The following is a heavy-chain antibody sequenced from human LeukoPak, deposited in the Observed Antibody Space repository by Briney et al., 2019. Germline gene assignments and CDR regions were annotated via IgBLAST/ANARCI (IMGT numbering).Heavy chain of an antibody. CDR1: GYTFTGYY. J-gene: IGHJ4*02. CDR2: INPNSCGT. CDR3: ARVHYYDSSGYYPYFDY. D-gene: IGHD3-22*01. Sequence: GASVKVSCKASGYTFTGYYMHWVRQAPGQGLEWMGWINPNSCGTNYAQKFQGRVTMTRDTSISTAYMELSRLRSGDTAVYYCARVHYYDSSGYYPYFDYWGQGTLVTVSS. V-gene: IGHV1-2*02.